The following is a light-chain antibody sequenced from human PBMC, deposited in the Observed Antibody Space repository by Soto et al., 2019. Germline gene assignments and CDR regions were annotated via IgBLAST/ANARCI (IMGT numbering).Light chain of an antibody. CDR2: AAS. V-gene: IGKV1-39*01. Sequence: DIHMTQSPSSLSASVEDRVIITCRASQSISNHLNWYQQKKGKAPKLLIFAASSLQSGVPSRFSGSRYGPDFNLTISSLQPEDFATYYCQQSYSSPPTFGQGTKVDIK. CDR3: QQSYSSPPT. CDR1: QSISNH. J-gene: IGKJ1*01.